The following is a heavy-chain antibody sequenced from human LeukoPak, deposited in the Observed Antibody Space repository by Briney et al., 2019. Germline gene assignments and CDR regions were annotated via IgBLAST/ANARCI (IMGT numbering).Heavy chain of an antibody. CDR2: IYTSGST. CDR1: GGSISSGSYY. Sequence: SETLPLTCTVSGGSISSGSYYWSWIRQPAGKGLEWIGRIYTSGSTNYNPSLKSRVTISVDRSKNQFSLKLSSVTAADTAVYYCARGRGYSGPSHDWGFDPWGQGTLVTVSS. CDR3: ARGRGYSGPSHDWGFDP. V-gene: IGHV4-61*02. D-gene: IGHD5-12*01. J-gene: IGHJ5*02.